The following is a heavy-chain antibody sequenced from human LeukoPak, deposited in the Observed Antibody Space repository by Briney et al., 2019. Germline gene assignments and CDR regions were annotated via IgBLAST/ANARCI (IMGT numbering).Heavy chain of an antibody. V-gene: IGHV3-48*01. Sequence: GGSLRLSCAASGFTFSSYSMNWVRQAPGKGLEWVSYISSSSGTIYYAGSVKGRFTISRDNAKNSLYLQVNSLRAEDTAVYYCARSPNSVNLFGMVISHYYYMDVWGKGTAVTVSS. J-gene: IGHJ6*03. D-gene: IGHD3-3*01. CDR3: ARSPNSVNLFGMVISHYYYMDV. CDR2: ISSSSGTI. CDR1: GFTFSSYS.